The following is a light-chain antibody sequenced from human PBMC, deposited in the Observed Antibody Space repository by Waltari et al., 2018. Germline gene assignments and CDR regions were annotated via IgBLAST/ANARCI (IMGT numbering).Light chain of an antibody. Sequence: DIVMTQSPDSLAVSLGERVTINCRSSQNLLYNSNKMNYLAWFQQKPGQPPKLRIYWASTREAGVPDRFSGSGSGTEFTLTISSLQAADVAVYYCQQCYSTPYTFGQGTKLEIK. CDR3: QQCYSTPYT. CDR2: WAS. J-gene: IGKJ2*01. V-gene: IGKV4-1*01. CDR1: QNLLYNSNKMNY.